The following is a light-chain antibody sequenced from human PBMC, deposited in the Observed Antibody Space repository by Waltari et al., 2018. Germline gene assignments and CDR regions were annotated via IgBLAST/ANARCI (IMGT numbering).Light chain of an antibody. J-gene: IGLJ3*02. CDR3: VLYMGSGIWV. CDR1: SGSVSTAYY. Sequence: QTVVTQEPSFSVSPGGTVTPTCGLSSGSVSTAYYPSWYQQTPGRPPRTLIYTTNTRSSGVPDRFSGSILGNKAALTITGALADDESDYYCVLYMGSGIWVFGGGTKLTVL. V-gene: IGLV8-61*01. CDR2: TTN.